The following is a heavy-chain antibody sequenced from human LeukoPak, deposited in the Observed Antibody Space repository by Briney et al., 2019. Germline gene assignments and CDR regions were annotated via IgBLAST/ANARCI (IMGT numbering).Heavy chain of an antibody. D-gene: IGHD6-6*01. Sequence: VGSLRLSCAASVFTSSGYAMSGVPQAPGRGVWRGSAISGSGGTTYYADSVKGRFNISRDNSKSTLYVQMNSLRAEDTAVYYCAIVVAARQGTIDPWGQGTLVTISS. CDR1: VFTSSGYA. J-gene: IGHJ5*02. V-gene: IGHV3-23*01. CDR2: ISGSGGTT. CDR3: AIVVAARQGTIDP.